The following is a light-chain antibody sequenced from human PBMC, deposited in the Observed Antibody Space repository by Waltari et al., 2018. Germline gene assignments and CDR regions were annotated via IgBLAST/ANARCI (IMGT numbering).Light chain of an antibody. Sequence: DIQMTQSPSTLSASVGDTVTIACRASQSISTWLAWYQQKPGKAPKLLIYEASSLEAGVPSRFSDSGSRTEFTLTISSLQPDDFATYYCQQYNLYPWTFGQGTKVEIK. V-gene: IGKV1-5*03. CDR2: EAS. CDR1: QSISTW. J-gene: IGKJ1*01. CDR3: QQYNLYPWT.